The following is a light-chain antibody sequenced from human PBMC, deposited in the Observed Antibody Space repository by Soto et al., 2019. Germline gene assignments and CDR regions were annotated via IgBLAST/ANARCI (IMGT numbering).Light chain of an antibody. J-gene: IGKJ2*01. CDR2: GAS. Sequence: EIVLTQSPGTPSLSPGERATLSCRASQSVSSIYLAWYQQKPGQAPRLLIYGASTRATGIPDRFSGSGSGTDFTLTISRLEPEDFAVYYCQQYGSSPPVYTFGQGTKLEIK. CDR3: QQYGSSPPVYT. V-gene: IGKV3-20*01. CDR1: QSVSSIY.